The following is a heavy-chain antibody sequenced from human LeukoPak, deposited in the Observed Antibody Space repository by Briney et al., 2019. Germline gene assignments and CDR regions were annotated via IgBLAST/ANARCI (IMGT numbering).Heavy chain of an antibody. CDR3: ARGPYGSGSYY. CDR1: GFPFGDVY. Sequence: LRLSCAASGFPFGDVYMSWIRQPPGKGLEWIGYIYYSGTTYYNPSLKSRVTISVDTSKNQFSLKLTSVTAADTAVYYCARGPYGSGSYYWGQGTLVTVSS. V-gene: IGHV4-30-4*01. J-gene: IGHJ4*02. D-gene: IGHD3-10*01. CDR2: IYYSGTT.